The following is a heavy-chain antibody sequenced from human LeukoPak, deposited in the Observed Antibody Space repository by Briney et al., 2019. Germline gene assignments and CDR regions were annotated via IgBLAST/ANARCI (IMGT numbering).Heavy chain of an antibody. V-gene: IGHV3-48*03. Sequence: PGGSLRLSCAASGFTFSSYEMNWFRQAPGKGLEWVSYISSSGSTIYYADSVKGRCTISRDNAKNSLYLKMNSLRAEDTAVYYCARDSVRDGYNPRDFDYWGQGTLVTVSS. J-gene: IGHJ4*02. CDR1: GFTFSSYE. CDR2: ISSSGSTI. D-gene: IGHD5-24*01. CDR3: ARDSVRDGYNPRDFDY.